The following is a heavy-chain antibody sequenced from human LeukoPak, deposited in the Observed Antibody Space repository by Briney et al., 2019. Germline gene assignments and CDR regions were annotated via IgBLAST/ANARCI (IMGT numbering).Heavy chain of an antibody. D-gene: IGHD5-12*01. CDR3: ARVYGSGYDFRGAFDI. CDR2: IYYSGST. CDR1: GGSFSGYY. V-gene: IGHV4-59*01. Sequence: SSETLSLTCAVYGGSFSGYYWSWIRQPPGKGLEWIGYIYYSGSTNYNPSLKSRVTISVDTSKNQFSLRLSSVNAADTAVYYCARVYGSGYDFRGAFDIWGQGTMVTVSS. J-gene: IGHJ3*02.